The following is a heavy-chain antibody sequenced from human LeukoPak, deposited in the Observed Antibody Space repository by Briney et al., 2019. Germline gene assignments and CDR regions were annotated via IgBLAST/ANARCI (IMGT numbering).Heavy chain of an antibody. Sequence: GGPLRLSCAAPGFTVSSNYMSWVRQAPGKGLEWASVIYRGGSTYYADSVKGRFTISRDNSKNTLYLQMNNLRAEDTAVYYCAMATWVGGLDYWGQGTLVTVSS. CDR2: IYRGGST. V-gene: IGHV3-66*01. CDR1: GFTVSSNY. CDR3: AMATWVGGLDY. J-gene: IGHJ4*02. D-gene: IGHD1-26*01.